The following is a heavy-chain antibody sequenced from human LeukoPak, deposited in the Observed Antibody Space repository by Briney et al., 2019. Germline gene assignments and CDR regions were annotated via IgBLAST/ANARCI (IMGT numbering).Heavy chain of an antibody. V-gene: IGHV3-23*01. CDR3: AKASRQGAVASPLDY. CDR1: GFTFTTYA. Sequence: GGSLRLSCAASGFTFTTYAMSWVRQAPGKGLEWVSAIGGGGVRTYYADSVKGRFTISRDNSKDTLFLQMNSLRAEDAAVYYCAKASRQGAVASPLDYWGQGTLVTVSS. CDR2: IGGGGVRT. J-gene: IGHJ4*02. D-gene: IGHD6-19*01.